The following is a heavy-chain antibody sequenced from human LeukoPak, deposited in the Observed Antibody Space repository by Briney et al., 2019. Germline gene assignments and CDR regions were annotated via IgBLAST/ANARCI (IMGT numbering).Heavy chain of an antibody. J-gene: IGHJ4*02. D-gene: IGHD3-3*01. CDR3: ARVSLTIFGVVLDY. Sequence: TLSLTCTVSGGSISSSSYYWGWIRQPPGKGLEWIGRIYTSGSTNYNPSLKSRVTISVDTSKNQFSLKLSSVTAADTAVYYCARVSLTIFGVVLDYWGQGTLVTVSS. V-gene: IGHV4-61*02. CDR1: GGSISSSSYY. CDR2: IYTSGST.